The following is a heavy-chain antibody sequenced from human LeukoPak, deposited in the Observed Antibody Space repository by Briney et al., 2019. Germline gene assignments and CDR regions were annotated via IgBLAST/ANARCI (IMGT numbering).Heavy chain of an antibody. D-gene: IGHD3/OR15-3a*01. V-gene: IGHV3-30*18. J-gene: IGHJ3*02. CDR1: GFTFSNYR. CDR2: VSEDGSEK. CDR3: AKIKTTGTGDAFDI. Sequence: PGGSLRLSCAASGFTFSNYRMHWVRQAPGQGLEWVSIVSEDGSEKYYADSVRGRFTISRDNSKNTLFLQMNSPRAEDTAVYYCAKIKTTGTGDAFDIWGQGTMVTVSS.